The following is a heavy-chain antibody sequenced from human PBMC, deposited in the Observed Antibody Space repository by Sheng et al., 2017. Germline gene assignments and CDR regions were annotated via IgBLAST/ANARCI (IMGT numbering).Heavy chain of an antibody. Sequence: QVQLVQSGADVKKPGASVKLSCKASGYTFTNYYVHWVRQAPGQGLEWMGFVNPTNGVTSYAQNFQARVTMTTDTSASTVYMDLRSLDSEDTAVYYCARNSGSGLDYWGQGTLVTV. V-gene: IGHV1-46*01. CDR3: ARNSGSGLDY. J-gene: IGHJ4*02. CDR1: GYTFTNYY. D-gene: IGHD3-3*01. CDR2: VNPTNGVT.